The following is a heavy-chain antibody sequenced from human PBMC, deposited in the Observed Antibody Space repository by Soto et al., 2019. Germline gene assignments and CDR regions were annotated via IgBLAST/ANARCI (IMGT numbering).Heavy chain of an antibody. D-gene: IGHD3-16*01. J-gene: IGHJ4*02. V-gene: IGHV3-30*18. CDR2: TSYDGSKK. CDR1: GFTFKNYA. CDR3: AKVKGVMTTVNYYLDV. Sequence: GGSLRLSCAASGFTFKNYAMHWVRQAPGKGLEWLAITSYDGSKKSYADSAKGRFTISRDNSKNTLFLQMNSLRAEDTAVYFCAKVKGVMTTVNYYLDVWGQGALVTVPQ.